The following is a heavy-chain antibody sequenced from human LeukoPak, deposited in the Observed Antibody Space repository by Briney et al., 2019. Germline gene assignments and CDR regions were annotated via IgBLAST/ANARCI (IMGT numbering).Heavy chain of an antibody. J-gene: IGHJ4*02. CDR2: ISGSGDST. Sequence: PGGSPRLSCAASGFTFSSYAMTWVRQAPGKGLEWVSAISGSGDSTYYADSVKGRFTISRDNSKNTLYLQMNSLRAEDTAVYYCAKDDRWLQFCCWGQGTLVTVSA. V-gene: IGHV3-23*01. D-gene: IGHD5-24*01. CDR1: GFTFSSYA. CDR3: AKDDRWLQFCC.